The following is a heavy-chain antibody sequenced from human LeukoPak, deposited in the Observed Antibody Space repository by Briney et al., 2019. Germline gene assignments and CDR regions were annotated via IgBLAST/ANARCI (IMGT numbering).Heavy chain of an antibody. D-gene: IGHD2-21*01. CDR3: ARGLIPHAFDI. J-gene: IGHJ3*02. V-gene: IGHV4-34*01. Sequence: SETLSLTCAGDGGSFSGHYWSWLRQPPGKGLEWIGEINHSGSTNYNPSLKSRVTISVDTSKNQFSLKPSSVTAADTAVYYCARGLIPHAFDIWGQGTMVTVSS. CDR2: INHSGST. CDR1: GGSFSGHY.